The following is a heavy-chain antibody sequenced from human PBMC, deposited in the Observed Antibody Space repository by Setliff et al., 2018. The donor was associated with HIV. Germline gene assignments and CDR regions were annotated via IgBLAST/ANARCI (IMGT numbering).Heavy chain of an antibody. V-gene: IGHV5-51*01. CDR1: GYRFTNYW. J-gene: IGHJ6*03. CDR3: ARRGYGGYYFMDV. Sequence: GESLKISCKGSGYRFTNYWIGWVRQMPGKGLEWMGVIYPGDSDTRYSPSFQGQVTISAGKSISTAYLQWSSLKASDTAMYYCARRGYGGYYFMDVWGKGTTVTVSS. CDR2: IYPGDSDT. D-gene: IGHD6-13*01.